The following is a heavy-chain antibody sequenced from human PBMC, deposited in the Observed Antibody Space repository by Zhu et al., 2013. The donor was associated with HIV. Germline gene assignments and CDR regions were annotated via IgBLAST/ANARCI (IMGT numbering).Heavy chain of an antibody. V-gene: IGHV1-2*02. CDR1: GYTFSDYY. CDR2: INPSSGGT. J-gene: IGHJ4*01. D-gene: IGHD2-21*01. Sequence: QVQLVQSGAEVKKPGASVKVSCKPSGYTFSDYYLHWVRQAPGQGLEWMGWINPSSGGTNYAQKFQGRATMTRDTSITIVYMELTSLTSDDTAIYYCARSLWWKEQHGLLDSDYWGHGTLVTVSS. CDR3: ARSLWWKEQHGLLDSDY.